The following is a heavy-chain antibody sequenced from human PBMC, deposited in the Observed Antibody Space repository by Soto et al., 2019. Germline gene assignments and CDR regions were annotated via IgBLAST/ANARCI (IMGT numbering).Heavy chain of an antibody. D-gene: IGHD2-8*01. CDR2: VWFDGSNE. V-gene: IGHV3-33*01. CDR3: VRDWSSNANSVNDY. J-gene: IGHJ4*02. Sequence: GGSLRLSCATSGFNFLSYGMHWVRQAPGKGLEWVASVWFDGSNENYADSVKARFTISRDNSKKTIYLKMDSLRVEDTVVYYCVRDWSSNANSVNDYGGQETRVTVSS. CDR1: GFNFLSYG.